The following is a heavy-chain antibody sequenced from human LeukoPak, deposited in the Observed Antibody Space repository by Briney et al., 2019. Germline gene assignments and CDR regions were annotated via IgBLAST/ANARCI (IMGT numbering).Heavy chain of an antibody. Sequence: GASVKVSCKASGYTFTNYAMHWVRQAPGQRLEWMGWINAGHGNTKYSQEFQGRVTITRDTSASTAYMELSSLRSEDTAVYYCARVGDYYDGSSYRFDPWGQGTLVTVSS. CDR2: INAGHGNT. D-gene: IGHD3-22*01. V-gene: IGHV1-3*03. CDR1: GYTFTNYA. J-gene: IGHJ5*02. CDR3: ARVGDYYDGSSYRFDP.